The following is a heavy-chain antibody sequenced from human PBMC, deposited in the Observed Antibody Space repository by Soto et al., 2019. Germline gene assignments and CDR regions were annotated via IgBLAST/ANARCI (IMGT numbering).Heavy chain of an antibody. CDR1: GGSFSGYY. CDR2: INHSGST. D-gene: IGHD2-15*01. J-gene: IGHJ4*02. CDR3: ARGIFSSGVVLGAATNKGYFDF. Sequence: SETLSLTCAVYGGSFSGYYWSWIRQPPGKGLEWIGEINHSGSTNYNPSLKSRVTISVDTSKNQFSLKLSSVTAADTAVYYCARGIFSSGVVLGAATNKGYFDFWGQGTLVTVSS. V-gene: IGHV4-34*01.